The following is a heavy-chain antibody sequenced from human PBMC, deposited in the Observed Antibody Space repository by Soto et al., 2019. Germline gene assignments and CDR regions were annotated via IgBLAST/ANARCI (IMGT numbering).Heavy chain of an antibody. CDR1: GYSLIRYY. CDR2: INPISSYA. V-gene: IGHV1-46*01. Sequence: QVQLVQSGAEVKKPGASVKVSCKASGYSLIRYYMHWVRQAPGQGLEWLGIINPISSYARYAQKFQGRVTMTSDTSTSTVYMELSSLRSEDTAVYYCARDPKKAYYYDSSGYYYFDFWGQGTLVTVSS. CDR3: ARDPKKAYYYDSSGYYYFDF. J-gene: IGHJ4*02. D-gene: IGHD3-22*01.